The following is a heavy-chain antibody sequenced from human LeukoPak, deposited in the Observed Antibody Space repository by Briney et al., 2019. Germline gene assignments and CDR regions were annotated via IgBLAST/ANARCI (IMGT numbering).Heavy chain of an antibody. D-gene: IGHD2-2*02. J-gene: IGHJ4*02. CDR1: GGTFSSYA. Sequence: SVKVSCKASGGTFSSYAISWVRQAPGQGLEWMGRIIPIFGIANYAQKFQGRVTITADKSTSAAYMELSSLRSEDAAVYYCAQAYCSSTSCYKNKVAYDYWGQGTLVTVSS. CDR2: IIPIFGIA. V-gene: IGHV1-69*04. CDR3: AQAYCSSTSCYKNKVAYDY.